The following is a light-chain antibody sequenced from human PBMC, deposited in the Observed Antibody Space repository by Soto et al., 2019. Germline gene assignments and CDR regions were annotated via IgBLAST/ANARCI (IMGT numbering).Light chain of an antibody. CDR3: SSYTSSSNGWV. J-gene: IGLJ3*02. Sequence: QSVLTQPASVSGSPGQSITISCNGTSSDVGGYNYVSWYQQHPGKAPKLMIYEVSNRPSGVSNRFSGSKSGNTASLTISGIKAEDEADYSCSSYTSSSNGWVFGGGTTLPVL. CDR1: SSDVGGYNY. V-gene: IGLV2-14*01. CDR2: EVS.